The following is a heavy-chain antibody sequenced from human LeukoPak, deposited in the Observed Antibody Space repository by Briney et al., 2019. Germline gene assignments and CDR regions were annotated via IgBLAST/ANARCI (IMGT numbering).Heavy chain of an antibody. Sequence: PGGSLRLSCAASGFTFSSYAMSWVRQAPGKGLEWASAISGSGGSTYYADSVKGRFTISRDNSKNTLYLQMNSLRAEDTAVYYCVGSGRFLDYAEYFQHWGQGTLVTVSS. J-gene: IGHJ1*01. D-gene: IGHD3-3*01. CDR2: ISGSGGST. CDR3: VGSGRFLDYAEYFQH. V-gene: IGHV3-23*01. CDR1: GFTFSSYA.